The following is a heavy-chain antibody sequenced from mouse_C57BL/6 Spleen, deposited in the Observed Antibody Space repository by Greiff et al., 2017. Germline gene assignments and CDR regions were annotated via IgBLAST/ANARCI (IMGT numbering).Heavy chain of an antibody. J-gene: IGHJ2*01. Sequence: VQLQQSGAELVRPGASVKLSCTASGFNIKDDYMHWVKQRPEQGLEWIGWIDPENGDTEYASKFQGKATIPADTSSNTAYLQLSSLTSEDTAVYYCTRDGYYGYWGQGTTLTVSS. CDR1: GFNIKDDY. CDR2: IDPENGDT. D-gene: IGHD2-3*01. CDR3: TRDGYYGY. V-gene: IGHV14-4*01.